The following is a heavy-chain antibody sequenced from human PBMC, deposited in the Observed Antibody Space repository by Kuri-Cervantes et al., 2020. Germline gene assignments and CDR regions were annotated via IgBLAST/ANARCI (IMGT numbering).Heavy chain of an antibody. CDR1: GFTFSSYA. CDR2: ISYDGSNK. J-gene: IGHJ6*03. CDR3: ARVKSHGDYYYYYYMGV. D-gene: IGHD4-17*01. Sequence: GESLKISCAASGFTFSSYAMHWVRQAPGKGLEWVAVISYDGSNKYYADSVKGRFTISRDNSKNTLYLQMNSLRAEDTAVYYCARVKSHGDYYYYYYMGVWGKGTTVTVSS. V-gene: IGHV3-30*01.